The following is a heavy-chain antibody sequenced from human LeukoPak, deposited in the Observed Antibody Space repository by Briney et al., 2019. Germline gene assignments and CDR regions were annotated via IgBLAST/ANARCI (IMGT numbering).Heavy chain of an antibody. V-gene: IGHV4-34*01. Sequence: KPSETLSLTCAVYGDSFSGYYWSWIRQPPGKGLEWIAEINHRGTTHYNPSLKSRVNISADTSKNQFSLHLDSVTAADTAIYYCARDSYYDTLTGYFQDVFDIWGQGTMVSVSS. J-gene: IGHJ3*02. CDR2: INHRGTT. CDR1: GDSFSGYY. D-gene: IGHD3-9*01. CDR3: ARDSYYDTLTGYFQDVFDI.